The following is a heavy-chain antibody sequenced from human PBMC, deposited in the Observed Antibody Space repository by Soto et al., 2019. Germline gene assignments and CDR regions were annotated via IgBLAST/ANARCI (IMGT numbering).Heavy chain of an antibody. CDR1: GFTFDDYG. V-gene: IGHV3-20*04. J-gene: IGHJ6*02. D-gene: IGHD5-12*01. Sequence: GGSLRLSCAASGFTFDDYGMSWVRQAPGKGLEWVSGINWNGGSTGYADSVKGRFTISRDNAKNSLYLQMNSLRAEDTALYYCAREYSGYDSMGYGMDVWGQGTTVTVS. CDR3: AREYSGYDSMGYGMDV. CDR2: INWNGGST.